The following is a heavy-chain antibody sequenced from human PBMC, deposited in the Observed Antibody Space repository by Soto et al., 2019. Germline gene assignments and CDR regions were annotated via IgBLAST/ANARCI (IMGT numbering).Heavy chain of an antibody. J-gene: IGHJ3*02. Sequence: GGSLRLSCAAFGFTFSSYDMHWVRQATGNGLEWVSAIGTAGDTYYPGSVKGRFTISRENAKNSLYLQMNSLRAGDTAVYYCARAGYEVDAFDIWGQGTMVTVSS. CDR2: IGTAGDT. CDR3: ARAGYEVDAFDI. CDR1: GFTFSSYD. V-gene: IGHV3-13*01. D-gene: IGHD5-12*01.